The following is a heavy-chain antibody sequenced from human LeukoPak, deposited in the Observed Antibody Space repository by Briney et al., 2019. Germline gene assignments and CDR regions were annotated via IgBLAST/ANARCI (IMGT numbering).Heavy chain of an antibody. Sequence: VASVNVSCKASGYTFTSYGISWVRQAPGQGLEWMGWICGYNGNTNYAQKLQDRVTMTTETSTSTAYMELRSLRSDDTAVYYCARGVWDPITAMGYFDYWGQGNLVTVSS. CDR1: GYTFTSYG. J-gene: IGHJ4*02. CDR3: ARGVWDPITAMGYFDY. V-gene: IGHV1-18*01. D-gene: IGHD1-26*01. CDR2: ICGYNGNT.